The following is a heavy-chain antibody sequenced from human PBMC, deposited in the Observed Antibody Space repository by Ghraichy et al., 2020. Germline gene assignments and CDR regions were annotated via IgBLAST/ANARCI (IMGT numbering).Heavy chain of an antibody. Sequence: GGSLRRSGAASGFTFSSYSMNWVRQAPGKGLEWVSSISSSSSYIYYADSVKGRFTISRDNAKNSLYLQMNSLRAEDTAVYYCARRGGAGGAFDYWGQGTLVTVSS. CDR2: ISSSSSYI. J-gene: IGHJ4*02. D-gene: IGHD3-16*01. V-gene: IGHV3-21*01. CDR3: ARRGGAGGAFDY. CDR1: GFTFSSYS.